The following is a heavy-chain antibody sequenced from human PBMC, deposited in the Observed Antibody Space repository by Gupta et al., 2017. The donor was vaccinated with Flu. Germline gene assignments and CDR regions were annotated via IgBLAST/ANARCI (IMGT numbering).Heavy chain of an antibody. D-gene: IGHD6-13*01. J-gene: IGHJ5*02. CDR2: ISGSGGST. CDR1: GFTFSSYA. CDR3: AKDVLPSASFIAAAGRNWFDP. V-gene: IGHV3-23*01. Sequence: EVQLLESGGGLVQPGGSLRLSCAASGFTFSSYAMSWVRQAPGKGLERVSAISGSGGSTYYADSVKGRFTISRDNSKNTLYLQMNSLRAEDTAVYYCAKDVLPSASFIAAAGRNWFDPWGQGTLVTVSS.